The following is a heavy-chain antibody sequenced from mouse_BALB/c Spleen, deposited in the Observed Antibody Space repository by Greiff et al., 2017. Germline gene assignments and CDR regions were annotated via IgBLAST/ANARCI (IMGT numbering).Heavy chain of an antibody. V-gene: IGHV1-69*02. J-gene: IGHJ2*01. CDR1: GYTFTSYW. D-gene: IGHD1-2*01. Sequence: QVQLQQSGAELVKPGASVKLSCKASGYTFTSYWMHWVKQRPGQGLEWIGEIDPSDSYTNYNQKFKGKATLTVDKSSSTAYMQLSSLTSEDSAVYYCARRPITTAKFDYWGQGTTLTVSS. CDR2: IDPSDSYT. CDR3: ARRPITTAKFDY.